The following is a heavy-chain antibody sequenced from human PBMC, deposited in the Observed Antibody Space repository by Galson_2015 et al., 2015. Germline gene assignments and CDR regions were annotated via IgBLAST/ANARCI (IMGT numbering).Heavy chain of an antibody. CDR2: ISYDGSNK. J-gene: IGHJ6*02. V-gene: IGHV3-30*03. D-gene: IGHD3-16*01. Sequence: SLRLSCAASGFTFSSYGMHWVRQAPGKGLEWVAVISYDGSNKYYADSVKGRFTISRDNSKNTLYLQMNSLRAEDTAVYYCARERIKAYGMDVWGQGTMVTVSS. CDR1: GFTFSSYG. CDR3: ARERIKAYGMDV.